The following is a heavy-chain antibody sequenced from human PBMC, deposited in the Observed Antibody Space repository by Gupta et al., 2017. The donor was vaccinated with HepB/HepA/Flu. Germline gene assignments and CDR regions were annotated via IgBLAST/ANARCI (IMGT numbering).Heavy chain of an antibody. V-gene: IGHV3-23*01. CDR1: GLSFSSNA. D-gene: IGHD3-3*02. J-gene: IGHJ6*03. CDR2: IGSDINT. CDR3: AKDLHFWSAMDV. Sequence: EVQLLESGGGLVQPGGSLRLSCAASGLSFSSNAMSWVRQAPGKGLEWVSGIGSDINTHYADSVKGRFTISSDNSKKTVYMQMNSLRAEDTALYYCAKDLHFWSAMDVWGEGTTVTVS.